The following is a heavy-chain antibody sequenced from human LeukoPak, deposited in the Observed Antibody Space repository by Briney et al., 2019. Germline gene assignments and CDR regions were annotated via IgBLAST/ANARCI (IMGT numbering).Heavy chain of an antibody. CDR2: ISAYNGNT. V-gene: IGHV1-18*01. CDR1: GYTFTSYG. J-gene: IGHJ4*02. D-gene: IGHD6-19*01. Sequence: ASVKVSCKASGYTFTSYGISWVRQAPGQGLEWMGWISAYNGNTNYAQKLQGRVTMTTDTSTSTAYMELRSLRSDDTAVYYCARDNGPSTAVAGTGGNFDYWGQGTLVTVSS. CDR3: ARDNGPSTAVAGTGGNFDY.